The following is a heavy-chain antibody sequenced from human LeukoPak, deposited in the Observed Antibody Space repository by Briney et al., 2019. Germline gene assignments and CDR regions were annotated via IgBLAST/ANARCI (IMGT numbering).Heavy chain of an antibody. CDR1: GGSISSGGYS. J-gene: IGHJ4*02. CDR3: ARGEQTAAGFPFDY. Sequence: SETLSLTCAVSGGSISSGGYSWSWIRQPPGKGLEWIGYIYHSGSTYYNPSLKSRVTISVDRSKNQFSLKLSSVTAADTAVYYCARGEQTAAGFPFDYWGQGTLVTVSS. CDR2: IYHSGST. V-gene: IGHV4-30-2*01. D-gene: IGHD6-13*01.